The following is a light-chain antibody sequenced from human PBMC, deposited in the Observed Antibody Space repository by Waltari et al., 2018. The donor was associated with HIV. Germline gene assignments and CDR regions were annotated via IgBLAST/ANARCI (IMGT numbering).Light chain of an antibody. J-gene: IGLJ2*01. V-gene: IGLV2-23*02. CDR3: CSYAGSNTYVV. CDR2: EVT. CDR1: SSDVGSYNL. Sequence: QSALTQPASVSGSPGPSITISCTGTSSDVGSYNLVSWYQQHPGKAPKLMIYEVTKRPSGVSNRFSGSKSGNTASLTISGLQAEDEADYYCCSYAGSNTYVVFGGGTKLTVL.